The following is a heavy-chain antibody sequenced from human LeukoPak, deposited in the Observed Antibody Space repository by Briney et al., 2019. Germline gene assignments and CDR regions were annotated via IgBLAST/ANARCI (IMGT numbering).Heavy chain of an antibody. CDR3: ARSWELPDFDY. CDR2: ISAYNGNT. CDR1: GYTFTSYG. D-gene: IGHD1-26*01. J-gene: IGHJ4*02. V-gene: IGHV1-18*01. Sequence: ASVQVSCQASGYTFTSYGISWVRQAPGQGLEWMGWISAYNGNTNYAQKLQGRVTTTTDTSTSTAYMELRSLRSDDTAVYYCARSWELPDFDYWGQGTLVTVSS.